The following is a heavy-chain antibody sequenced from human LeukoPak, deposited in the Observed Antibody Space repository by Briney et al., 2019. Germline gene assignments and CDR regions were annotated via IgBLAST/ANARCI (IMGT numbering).Heavy chain of an antibody. J-gene: IGHJ4*02. V-gene: IGHV3-64*01. D-gene: IGHD1-26*01. Sequence: GGSLRRSCAASGFTFSSYAMHWVRQAPGKGLEYVSAISSNGGSTYYANSVKGRFTISRDNSKNTLYLQMGSLRAEDMAVYYCAREGLVGATDYWGQGTLVTVSS. CDR3: AREGLVGATDY. CDR1: GFTFSSYA. CDR2: ISSNGGST.